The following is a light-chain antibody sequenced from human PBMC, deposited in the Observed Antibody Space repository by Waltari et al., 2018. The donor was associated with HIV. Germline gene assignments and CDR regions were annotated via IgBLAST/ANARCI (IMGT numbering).Light chain of an antibody. CDR1: QSVSSN. CDR2: GAS. V-gene: IGKV3-15*01. CDR3: QQYNNWLRT. J-gene: IGKJ1*01. Sequence: EIVMTQSPDTLSVSPGERATLSCRASQSVSSNLAWYQQKPCQAPRLLIYGASTRATGIPARFTGSGSGTEFTLTVNSLQSEDFTVYYCQQYNNWLRTFGQGTKVEIK.